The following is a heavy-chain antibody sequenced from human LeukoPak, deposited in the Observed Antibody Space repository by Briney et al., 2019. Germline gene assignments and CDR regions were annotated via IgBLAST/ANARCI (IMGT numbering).Heavy chain of an antibody. CDR2: ISGSGGST. J-gene: IGHJ4*02. CDR3: AKWGGSTAVAGNFDY. CDR1: GFTFSSYA. D-gene: IGHD6-19*01. V-gene: IGHV3-23*01. Sequence: PGGSLRLSCAASGFTFSSYAMSWVRQAPGKGLEWVSAISGSGGSTYYADSVKGRFTISRDNPKNTLYLQMNSLRAEDTAVYYCAKWGGSTAVAGNFDYWGQGTLVTVSS.